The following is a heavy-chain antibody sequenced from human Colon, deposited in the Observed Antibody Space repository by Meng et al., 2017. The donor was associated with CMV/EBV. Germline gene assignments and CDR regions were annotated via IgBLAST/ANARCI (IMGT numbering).Heavy chain of an antibody. CDR2: INTSGRP. CDR1: GGSLGRHY. J-gene: IGHJ4*02. CDR3: ARRHYGSGSFLHY. D-gene: IGHD3-10*01. Sequence: SETLSLTCAVSGGSLGRHYWSWIRQSPGKGLEWIGDINTSGRPNYNPSLKSRATISLDTSKNQFSLTLNSVTAADTALYYCARRHYGSGSFLHYWGQGLLVTVSS. V-gene: IGHV4-34*01.